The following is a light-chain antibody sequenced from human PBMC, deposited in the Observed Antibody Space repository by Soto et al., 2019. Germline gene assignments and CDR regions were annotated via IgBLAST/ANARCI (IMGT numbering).Light chain of an antibody. V-gene: IGKV1-9*01. CDR3: QQLNSFPLI. CDR2: AAS. J-gene: IGKJ2*01. CDR1: QGIRSY. Sequence: DIQLTQSPFFLSASVGDSVTITCRASQGIRSYLAWYQQKLGKAPKLLIYAASTLQSGVPSRFSGSGSGTEFTLTISSLQPEDFATYYCQQLNSFPLIFGQGTKLEIK.